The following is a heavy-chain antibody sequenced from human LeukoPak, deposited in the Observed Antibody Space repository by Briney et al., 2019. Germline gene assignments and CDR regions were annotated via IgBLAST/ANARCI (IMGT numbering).Heavy chain of an antibody. CDR3: ARDAYTYRMVFDY. CDR1: GFIFSSYE. D-gene: IGHD1-1*01. J-gene: IGHJ4*02. CDR2: ISNNGGTI. Sequence: GGSLRLSCAASGFIFSSYEMNWVRQAPGKGLEWVSYISNNGGTISYADSVKGRFTISRDNAKNSLFLQMNSLRAEDTAVYYCARDAYTYRMVFDYWGQGTLVTVSS. V-gene: IGHV3-48*03.